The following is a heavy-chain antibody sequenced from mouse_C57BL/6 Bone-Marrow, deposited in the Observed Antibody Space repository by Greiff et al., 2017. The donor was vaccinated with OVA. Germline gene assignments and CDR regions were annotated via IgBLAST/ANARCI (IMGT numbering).Heavy chain of an antibody. D-gene: IGHD2-5*01. CDR2: IDPSDSYT. V-gene: IGHV1-50*01. CDR1: GYTFTSYW. J-gene: IGHJ3*01. CDR3: AREDYYSNYPFAY. Sequence: QVQLQQPGAELVRPGASVKLSCKASGYTFTSYWMQWVKQRPGQGLEWIGEIDPSDSYTNYNKKFKSKATLTVATSSSTAYMQRSSLTSEDSAVYYCAREDYYSNYPFAYWGQGTLVTVSA.